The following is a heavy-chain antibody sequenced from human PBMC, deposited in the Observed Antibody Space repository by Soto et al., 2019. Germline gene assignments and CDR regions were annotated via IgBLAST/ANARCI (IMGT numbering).Heavy chain of an antibody. CDR3: ARFNLGYCSSTNCYGRYYYGMDV. Sequence: PGESLKISCKGSGYSFTSYWISWVRQMPGKGLEWMGRIDPSDSYTNYSPSFQGHVTISADKSISTAYLQWSSLKASDTAMYYCARFNLGYCSSTNCYGRYYYGMDVWGQGTTVTVSS. CDR1: GYSFTSYW. J-gene: IGHJ6*02. D-gene: IGHD2-2*01. V-gene: IGHV5-10-1*01. CDR2: IDPSDSYT.